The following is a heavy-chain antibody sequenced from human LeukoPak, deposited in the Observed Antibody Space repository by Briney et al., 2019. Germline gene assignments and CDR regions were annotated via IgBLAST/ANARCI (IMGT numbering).Heavy chain of an antibody. J-gene: IGHJ4*02. CDR2: IKQDGSEK. Sequence: GGSLRLSCAASGFTFSSYWMSWVRQAPGKGLEWVATIKQDGSEKYYVDSVKGRFTISRDNAKNSLYLQMNSLRAEDTAVYYCARDHPYSGSHFDYWGQGTLVTVSS. CDR3: ARDHPYSGSHFDY. D-gene: IGHD1-26*01. V-gene: IGHV3-7*01. CDR1: GFTFSSYW.